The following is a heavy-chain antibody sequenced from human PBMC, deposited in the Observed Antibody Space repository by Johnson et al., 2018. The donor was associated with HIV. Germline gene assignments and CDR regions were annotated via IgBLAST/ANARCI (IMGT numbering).Heavy chain of an antibody. CDR1: GFTFSSYA. CDR2: ISYDGSNK. J-gene: IGHJ3*02. CDR3: ARDKAVIDLIVLGNTAFDI. Sequence: QVYLVESGGGVVQPGRSLRLSCAASGFTFSSYAMHWVRQAPGKGLEWVAVISYDGSNKYYADSVKGRFTITRDNSKNTLYLQMNSLRAEDTAVYYCARDKAVIDLIVLGNTAFDIWGQGTMVSVSS. V-gene: IGHV3-30-3*01. D-gene: IGHD3-16*02.